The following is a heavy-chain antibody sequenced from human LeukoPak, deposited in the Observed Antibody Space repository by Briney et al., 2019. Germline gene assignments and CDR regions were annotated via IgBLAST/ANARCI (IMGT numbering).Heavy chain of an antibody. V-gene: IGHV1-46*01. CDR2: INPSGGST. J-gene: IGHJ3*02. CDR1: GYTFTSYY. Sequence: GASVKVSCKASGYTFTSYYMHWVRQAPGQGLEWMGIINPSGGSTSYAQKFQGRVTMTRDTSTSTVYMELSSLRSEDTAAYYCARDRGHYYDSSGYLAFDIWGQGTMVTVSS. CDR3: ARDRGHYYDSSGYLAFDI. D-gene: IGHD3-22*01.